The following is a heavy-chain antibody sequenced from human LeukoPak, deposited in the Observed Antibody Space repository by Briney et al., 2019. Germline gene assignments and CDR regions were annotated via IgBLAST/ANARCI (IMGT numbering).Heavy chain of an antibody. D-gene: IGHD6-13*01. Sequence: GRSLRPSCAASGFTFSSYGMHWVRQAPGKGLEWVAVIWYDGSNKYYADSVKGRFTISRDNSKNTLYLQMNSLRAEDTAVYYCARDLYSSSWYPSTLLHYYYGMDVWGQGTTVTVSS. CDR1: GFTFSSYG. CDR2: IWYDGSNK. V-gene: IGHV3-33*01. J-gene: IGHJ6*02. CDR3: ARDLYSSSWYPSTLLHYYYGMDV.